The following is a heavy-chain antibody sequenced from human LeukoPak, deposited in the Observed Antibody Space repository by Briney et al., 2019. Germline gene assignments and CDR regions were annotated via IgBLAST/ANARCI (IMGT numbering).Heavy chain of an antibody. Sequence: SGGSLRLSCAASGFTFSSYGMHWVRQAPGKGLEWVAFIRYDGSNKYYADSVKGRFTISRDNSKNTLYLQMNSLRAEDTAVYYCATIKRYDTRRSASVGVDHWGQGTLVTVSS. CDR2: IRYDGSNK. V-gene: IGHV3-30*02. CDR3: ATIKRYDTRRSASVGVDH. J-gene: IGHJ4*02. D-gene: IGHD2-15*01. CDR1: GFTFSSYG.